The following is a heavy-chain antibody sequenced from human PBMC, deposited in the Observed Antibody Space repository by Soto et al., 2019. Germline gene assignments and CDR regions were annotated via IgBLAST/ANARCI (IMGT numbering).Heavy chain of an antibody. Sequence: PSETLSLTCTFSGCSISSSSYYWGWIRQPPGKGLEWIGSIYYSGSTYYNPSLKSRVTISVDTSKNQFSLKLSSVTAADTAVYYCARHSRLWFGQAPNYYFDYWGQGTLVTVSS. CDR2: IYYSGST. CDR3: ARHSRLWFGQAPNYYFDY. V-gene: IGHV4-39*01. D-gene: IGHD3-10*01. CDR1: GCSISSSSYY. J-gene: IGHJ4*02.